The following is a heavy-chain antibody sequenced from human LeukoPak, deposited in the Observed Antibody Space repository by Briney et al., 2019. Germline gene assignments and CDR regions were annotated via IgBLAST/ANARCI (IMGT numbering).Heavy chain of an antibody. V-gene: IGHV3-74*01. Sequence: PGGSLRLSCAASGFTFSRYWMHWVRQAPGRGLVWVSRINSDETSTSYAASVKGRFTISRDNAKNTLYLQMNSLRAEDTAVYYCATEANTATTTWGQGTLVTVSS. CDR2: INSDETST. D-gene: IGHD5-18*01. CDR1: GFTFSRYW. CDR3: ATEANTATTT. J-gene: IGHJ5*02.